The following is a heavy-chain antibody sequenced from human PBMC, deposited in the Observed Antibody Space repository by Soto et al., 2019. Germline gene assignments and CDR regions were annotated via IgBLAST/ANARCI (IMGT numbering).Heavy chain of an antibody. CDR1: GFSLSSYG. J-gene: IGHJ6*02. V-gene: IGHV3-33*01. CDR3: AREDQWEVAEYYYYGMAV. D-gene: IGHD1-26*01. CDR2: IWYDDSNK. Sequence: QVQLVESGGGVVQPGRSLRLSCAASGFSLSSYGMHWVRQAPGKGLEWVAVIWYDDSNKYYADSVKGRFTISRDNSKNTFYLKRESLRAGDTAVYYCAREDQWEVAEYYYYGMAVWGQGTTFTVSS.